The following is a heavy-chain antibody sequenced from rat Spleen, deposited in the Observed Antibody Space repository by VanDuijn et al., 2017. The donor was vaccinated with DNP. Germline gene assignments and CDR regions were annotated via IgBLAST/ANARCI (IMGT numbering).Heavy chain of an antibody. CDR1: GFTFSDYG. V-gene: IGHV5S23*01. J-gene: IGHJ2*01. CDR3: ARPDH. Sequence: EVQLVESGGGLVQPGNSLKLSCAASGFTFSDYGMAWVRQAPAKGLEWVAVISPNGINAHYRDSVKGRFTISRDNANSILYLQLDSLRSEDTATYFCARPDHWGQGVMVTVSS. CDR2: ISPNGINA.